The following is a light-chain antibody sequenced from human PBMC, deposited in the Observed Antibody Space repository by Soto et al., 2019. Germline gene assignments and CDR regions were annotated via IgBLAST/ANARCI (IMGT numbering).Light chain of an antibody. Sequence: QSALTQPASVSGSPGQSITISCTGTSSDVGSYNLVSWYQQHPGKAPKLMIYEGSKRPSGVSNRFSGSKSGNTASLTISGLQAEDEADYYCCSYAGSQKVFGGGTKVTVL. CDR2: EGS. CDR3: CSYAGSQKV. J-gene: IGLJ2*01. V-gene: IGLV2-23*01. CDR1: SSDVGSYNL.